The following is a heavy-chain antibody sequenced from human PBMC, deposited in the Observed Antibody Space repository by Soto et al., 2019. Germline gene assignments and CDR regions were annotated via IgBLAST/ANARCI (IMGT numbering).Heavy chain of an antibody. V-gene: IGHV3-7*01. CDR3: ARGNWTYYYGFDV. D-gene: IGHD1-20*01. J-gene: IGHJ6*01. CDR2: IKPDGSEQ. Sequence: WGSLRVSCASSAFTFDKYYMTWVRQAPGKGPEWVANIKPDGSEQYYVDSVKGRFTISRDNANNSLYLQMNSLRAEDTAVYFCARGNWTYYYGFDVWGQGTTVTVSS. CDR1: AFTFDKYY.